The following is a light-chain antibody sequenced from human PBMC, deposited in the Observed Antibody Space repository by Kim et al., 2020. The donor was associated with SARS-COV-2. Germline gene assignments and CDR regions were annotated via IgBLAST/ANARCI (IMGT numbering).Light chain of an antibody. CDR1: RCSSPRHY. CDR2: EDN. J-gene: IGLJ3*02. Sequence: NTRTVSCPRSRCSSPRHYVQLYQPRPGGAPTTVIYEDNQRPSGVPDRFSGSIDSSSNSASLTISGLKTEDEADYYCQSYDSSNQVFGGGTQLTVL. V-gene: IGLV6-57*03. CDR3: QSYDSSNQV.